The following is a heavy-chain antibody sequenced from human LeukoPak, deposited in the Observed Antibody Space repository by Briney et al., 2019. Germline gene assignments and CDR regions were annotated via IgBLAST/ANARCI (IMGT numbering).Heavy chain of an antibody. D-gene: IGHD3-16*01. CDR1: GYTLTELS. CDR2: FDPEDGET. Sequence: GASVKVSCKVSGYTLTELSMHWVRQAPGKGLEGMGGFDPEDGETTYAQKFQGRVTMTEDTSTDTAYMELSSLRSEDTAVYYCATALSSYPFFDYWGQGTLVTVSS. CDR3: ATALSSYPFFDY. J-gene: IGHJ4*02. V-gene: IGHV1-24*01.